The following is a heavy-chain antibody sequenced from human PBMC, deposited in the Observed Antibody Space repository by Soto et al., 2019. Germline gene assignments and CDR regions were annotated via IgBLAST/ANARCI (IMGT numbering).Heavy chain of an antibody. CDR3: AYGGSGAY. Sequence: EVQLVESGGGLVQPGGSLRLSCAASGFSFNTYEMNWVRQAPGKGLEWVSYISSSGSTIYYADSVKGRFTVSRDNAKNSLYLQMNSMRAENTTVYYCAYGGSGAYWDQGTQVTFPS. V-gene: IGHV3-48*03. D-gene: IGHD1-26*01. CDR1: GFSFNTYE. J-gene: IGHJ4*02. CDR2: ISSSGSTI.